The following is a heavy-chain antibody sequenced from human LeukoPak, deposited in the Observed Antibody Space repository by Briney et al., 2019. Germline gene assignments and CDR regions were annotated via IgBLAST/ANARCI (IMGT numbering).Heavy chain of an antibody. D-gene: IGHD3-10*02. V-gene: IGHV3-7*02. CDR1: GFTFSRYW. J-gene: IGHJ6*04. CDR2: INEDGSEK. CDR3: AELGITMSGGV. Sequence: GGSLRLSCAASGFTFSRYWMSWVREAPGKGLEWVAHINEDGSEKYAVGSVKGGFTLSRDNAKNTLYMRIKRLRAEDTRVYNCAELGITMSGGVWGKGTTVTISS.